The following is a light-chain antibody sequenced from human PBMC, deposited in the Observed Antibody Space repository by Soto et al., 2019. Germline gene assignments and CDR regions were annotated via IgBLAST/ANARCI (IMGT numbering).Light chain of an antibody. J-gene: IGKJ2*01. Sequence: ELVLTQSPCSLSCFPGGRSTISGRASQSVSSRYFAGYQQKPGQAPRLLFYGASNRASGIPDRFSVTGSRTDFTLTNSRLEPEDFAGYYCQQYGSSPYTFGLGTKVDIK. CDR3: QQYGSSPYT. V-gene: IGKV3-20*01. CDR1: QSVSSRY. CDR2: GAS.